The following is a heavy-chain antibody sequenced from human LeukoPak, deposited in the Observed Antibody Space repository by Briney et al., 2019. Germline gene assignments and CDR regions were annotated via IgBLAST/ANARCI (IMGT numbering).Heavy chain of an antibody. CDR2: IYYTGST. Sequence: SGTPSLTCTVSGGSISSYYWSWIRQPPGKGLEWIGYIYYTGSTNYNPSLKSRVTISVDTSKNQFSLKLSSVTAADTAVYYCARRSYGDVPPDYWGQGTLVTVSS. V-gene: IGHV4-59*08. J-gene: IGHJ4*02. CDR1: GGSISSYY. CDR3: ARRSYGDVPPDY. D-gene: IGHD4-17*01.